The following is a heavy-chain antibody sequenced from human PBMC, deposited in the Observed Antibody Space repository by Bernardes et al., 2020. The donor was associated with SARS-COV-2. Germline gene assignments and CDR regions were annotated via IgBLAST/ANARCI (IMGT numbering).Heavy chain of an antibody. Sequence: SETLTLTCTVSGGSLRSSYWSWIRQLPGKGLAWIGYIYYSGSTNYNPSLKSRVTISVDTSKNQFSLKLSSVTAADTAVYYCARLNYGDYWGWFDPWGQGTLVTGSS. V-gene: IGHV4-59*08. CDR3: ARLNYGDYWGWFDP. CDR1: GGSLRSSY. CDR2: IYYSGST. J-gene: IGHJ5*02. D-gene: IGHD4-17*01.